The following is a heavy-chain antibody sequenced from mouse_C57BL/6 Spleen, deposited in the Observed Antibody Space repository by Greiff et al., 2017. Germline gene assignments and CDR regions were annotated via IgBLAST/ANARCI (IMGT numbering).Heavy chain of an antibody. Sequence: QVQLQQPGAELVKPGASVKLSCKASGYTFTSYWMHWVKQRPGRGLEWIGRIDPNSGGTTYNEKFKSKATLTVDKPSSTAYMQLSSLTSEDSEVYYCARSGTYGSSEGYWYFDVWGTGTTVTVSS. D-gene: IGHD1-1*01. CDR1: GYTFTSYW. CDR2: IDPNSGGT. CDR3: ARSGTYGSSEGYWYFDV. J-gene: IGHJ1*03. V-gene: IGHV1-72*01.